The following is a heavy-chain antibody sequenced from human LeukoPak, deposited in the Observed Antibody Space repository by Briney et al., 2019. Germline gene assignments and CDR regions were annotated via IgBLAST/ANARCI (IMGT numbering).Heavy chain of an antibody. D-gene: IGHD6-19*01. Sequence: GGSLRLSCAASGFSVSRSYMIWVRQAPGKGLQWVSSIYTGGSTFAADSIKGRFIISRDNSENSIYLQMNSLRVDDTAVYFCARGTFGSGYDYWGQGTLVTVSS. CDR1: GFSVSRSY. CDR2: IYTGGST. V-gene: IGHV3-66*01. J-gene: IGHJ4*02. CDR3: ARGTFGSGYDY.